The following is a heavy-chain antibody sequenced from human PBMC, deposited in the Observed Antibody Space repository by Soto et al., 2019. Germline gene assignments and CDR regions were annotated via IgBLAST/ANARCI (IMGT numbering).Heavy chain of an antibody. V-gene: IGHV1-46*01. CDR1: GYTFTSYY. J-gene: IGHJ6*02. CDR3: ARGLGRTRYYYYGMDV. D-gene: IGHD1-26*01. Sequence: QVQLVQSGAEVKKPGASVKVSCKASGYTFTSYYMHWVRQAPGQGLEWMGIINPSGGSTSYAQKFQGRVTMTRDTSTSKVYMELSSLRSEYTAVYYCARGLGRTRYYYYGMDVWGQGTTVTVSS. CDR2: INPSGGST.